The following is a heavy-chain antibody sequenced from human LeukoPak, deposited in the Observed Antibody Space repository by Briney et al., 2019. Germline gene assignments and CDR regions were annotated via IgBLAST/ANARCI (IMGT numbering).Heavy chain of an antibody. V-gene: IGHV1-69*13. CDR3: ARGSGLFPNWFDP. J-gene: IGHJ5*02. Sequence: GASVKVSCKASGYTFTSYGISWVRQAPGQGLEWMGGIIPIFGTANYAQKFQGRVTITADESTSTAYMELSSLRSEDTAVYYCARGSGLFPNWFDPWGQGTLVTVSS. D-gene: IGHD3-22*01. CDR1: GYTFTSYG. CDR2: IIPIFGTA.